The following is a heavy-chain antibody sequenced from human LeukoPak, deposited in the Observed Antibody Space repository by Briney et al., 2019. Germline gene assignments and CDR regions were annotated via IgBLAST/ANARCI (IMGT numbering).Heavy chain of an antibody. CDR1: GGSISSYY. CDR2: IYYSGST. V-gene: IGHV4-59*01. J-gene: IGHJ6*03. CDR3: ARLGRGYYYYMDV. Sequence: NPSETLSLTCTVSGGSISSYYWSWIRQPPGKGLEWIGYIYYSGSTNSNPSLKSRVTISVDTSKNQFSLKLSSVTAADTAVYYCARLGRGYYYYMDVWGKGTTVTISS. D-gene: IGHD3-10*01.